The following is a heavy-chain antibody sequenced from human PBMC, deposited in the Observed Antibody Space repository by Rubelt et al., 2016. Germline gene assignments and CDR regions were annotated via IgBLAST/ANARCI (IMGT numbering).Heavy chain of an antibody. CDR1: GFTFSRYW. J-gene: IGHJ6*03. Sequence: GGGVVQPGRSLRLSCAASGFTFSRYWMSWVRQAPGKGLEWVANIKQDGSEKYYVDSVKGRFTISRDNAKNSLYLQMNSLRAEDTAVYYCARELRTRWSSTSCSHYYYYYMDVWGKGTTVTVSS. CDR2: IKQDGSEK. D-gene: IGHD2-2*01. CDR3: ARELRTRWSSTSCSHYYYYYMDV. V-gene: IGHV3-7*04.